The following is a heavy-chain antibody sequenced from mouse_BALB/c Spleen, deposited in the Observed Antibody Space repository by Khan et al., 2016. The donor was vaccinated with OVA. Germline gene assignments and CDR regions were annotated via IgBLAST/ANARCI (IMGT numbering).Heavy chain of an antibody. Sequence: QVQLQQSGAELAKPGASVKMSCKASGYTFINYWILWVKQRPGQGLEWIGYINPSTGYTEYNQNFKDKATLTADKSSSTAYMQLSSLTSEDSAVYYCARRGLRWDFDYWGQGTTLTVPS. D-gene: IGHD1-1*01. CDR3: ARRGLRWDFDY. V-gene: IGHV1-7*01. J-gene: IGHJ2*01. CDR2: INPSTGYT. CDR1: GYTFINYW.